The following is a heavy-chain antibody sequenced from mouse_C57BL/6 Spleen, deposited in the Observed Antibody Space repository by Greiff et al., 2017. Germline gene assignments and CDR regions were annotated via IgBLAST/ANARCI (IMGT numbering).Heavy chain of an antibody. CDR3: ARSYYSNYWCAY. Sequence: QVQLQQPGTELVKPGASVQLSCKASGYTFTRYWMHWVKPRPGQGLEWIGNINPSNGGTNYNEKFQSKATLTVDKSSSTAYMQLSSLTSEDSAVYYCARSYYSNYWCAYWGQGTLVTVAA. D-gene: IGHD2-5*01. CDR2: INPSNGGT. CDR1: GYTFTRYW. J-gene: IGHJ3*01. V-gene: IGHV1-53*01.